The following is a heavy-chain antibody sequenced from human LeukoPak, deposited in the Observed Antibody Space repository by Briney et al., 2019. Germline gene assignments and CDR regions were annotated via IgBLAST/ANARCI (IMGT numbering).Heavy chain of an antibody. J-gene: IGHJ4*02. CDR2: ISGSGGST. V-gene: IGHV3-23*01. D-gene: IGHD4-17*01. CDR3: AKGSRSDYGDYGEFFDY. CDR1: GFTFSSYA. Sequence: GGSLRLSCAASGFTFSSYAMSWVRQAPGKRLEWVSAISGSGGSTYYADSVKGRFTISRDNSKNTLYLQMNSLRAEDTAVYYCAKGSRSDYGDYGEFFDYWGQGTLVTVSS.